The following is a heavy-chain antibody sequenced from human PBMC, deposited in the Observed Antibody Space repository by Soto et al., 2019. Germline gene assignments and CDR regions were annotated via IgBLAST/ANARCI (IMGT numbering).Heavy chain of an antibody. Sequence: QVHLVQSGTEVKKPGASVKVSCKTSGYPFTHYGIGWVRQAPGQGLEWMGWISPFNGNTYYAQKVQGRVTLTTDTSTNTVYMELRSLRSDDTAVYYCARDQSFDRTYYYGIDVWGKGTTVTVS. J-gene: IGHJ6*04. CDR3: ARDQSFDRTYYYGIDV. V-gene: IGHV1-18*01. CDR2: ISPFNGNT. CDR1: GYPFTHYG.